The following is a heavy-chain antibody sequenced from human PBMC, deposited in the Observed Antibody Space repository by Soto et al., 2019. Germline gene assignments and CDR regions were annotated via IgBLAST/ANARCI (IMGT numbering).Heavy chain of an antibody. CDR1: GFTFSSYA. CDR2: ISSNGGST. CDR3: ARVHSSSFWYFDL. J-gene: IGHJ2*01. V-gene: IGHV3-64*02. Sequence: SLRLSCAASGFTFSSYAMHWVRQAPGKGLEYVSAISSNGGSTYYADSVKGRFTISRDNSKNTLYLQMGSLRAEDMAVYYCARVHSSSFWYFDLWGRGTLVTVSS. D-gene: IGHD6-13*01.